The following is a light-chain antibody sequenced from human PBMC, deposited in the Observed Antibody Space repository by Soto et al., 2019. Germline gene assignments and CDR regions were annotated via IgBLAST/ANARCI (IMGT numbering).Light chain of an antibody. V-gene: IGKV1-39*01. CDR3: QQSYSTLLIT. Sequence: DIQMTQSPSFLSASVGDRVTISCRASQAINTYLNWYQQKPGKAPKLLIYGTSDLQNGVPSRFSGGGSGTDFTLHINSLQPEDFANFHLQQSYSTLLITFGQGTRLEV. CDR2: GTS. J-gene: IGKJ5*01. CDR1: QAINTY.